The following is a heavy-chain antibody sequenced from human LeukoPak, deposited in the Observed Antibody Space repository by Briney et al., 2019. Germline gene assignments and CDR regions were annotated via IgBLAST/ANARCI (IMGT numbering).Heavy chain of an antibody. CDR2: INPSGGST. D-gene: IGHD3-9*01. J-gene: IGHJ3*02. Sequence: ASMKVSCKASGYTFTSYYMHWVRQAPGQGLEWMGIINPSGGSTSYAQKFQGRVTMTRDTSTSTVYMELSSLRSEDTAVYYCARDSRYFDWLLYAFDIWGQGTMVTVSS. CDR3: ARDSRYFDWLLYAFDI. V-gene: IGHV1-46*01. CDR1: GYTFTSYY.